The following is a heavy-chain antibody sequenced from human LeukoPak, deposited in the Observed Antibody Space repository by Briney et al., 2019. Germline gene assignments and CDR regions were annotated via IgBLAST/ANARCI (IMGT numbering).Heavy chain of an antibody. CDR2: ISSSGSTI. CDR1: GFTFSDYY. V-gene: IGHV3-11*04. Sequence: GGSLRLPCVASGFTFSDYYMSWIRQAPGKGLEWVSYISSSGSTIYYADSVKGRFTISRDNSQNMMYLQMNSLEFDDTAVYYCATSSRQVGDAFDIWGQGAMVTVAS. J-gene: IGHJ3*02. CDR3: ATSSRQVGDAFDI.